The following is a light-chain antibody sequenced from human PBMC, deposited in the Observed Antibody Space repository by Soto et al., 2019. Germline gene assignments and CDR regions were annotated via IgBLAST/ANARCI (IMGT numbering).Light chain of an antibody. J-gene: IGKJ1*01. Sequence: DIPMTQSPSTLSASVGDRVTITCRASQSISSWLAWYQQKPGKAPKLLIYAASNLQSGVPSRFSGSGSGTDFTLTISSLQPEDFATYFCQQSYSTPPWTFGQGTKVEIK. V-gene: IGKV1-39*01. CDR3: QQSYSTPPWT. CDR2: AAS. CDR1: QSISSW.